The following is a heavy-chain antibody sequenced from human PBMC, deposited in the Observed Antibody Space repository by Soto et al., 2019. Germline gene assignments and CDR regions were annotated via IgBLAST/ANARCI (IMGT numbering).Heavy chain of an antibody. Sequence: GGSLRLSCAASRFTFSNYSMHWVRQAPVKGLEWVAVISYDGSNKKYADFVKGRFTISRDNSKNTLYLQMNSLRAEDTAVYYCARDNRRFDYYYGLDVWGQGTSVTVSS. D-gene: IGHD3-16*01. CDR2: ISYDGSNK. J-gene: IGHJ6*02. V-gene: IGHV3-30-3*01. CDR1: RFTFSNYS. CDR3: ARDNRRFDYYYGLDV.